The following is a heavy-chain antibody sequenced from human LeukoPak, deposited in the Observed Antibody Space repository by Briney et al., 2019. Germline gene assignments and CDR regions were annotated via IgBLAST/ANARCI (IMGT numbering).Heavy chain of an antibody. CDR3: ASASSHRIAAGGDY. Sequence: GGSLRLSCAASGFTFSSYSMNWVRQAPGKGLEWVSSISSSSSYIYCADSVKGRFTISRDNAKNTLYLQMNSLRAEDTAVYYCASASSHRIAAGGDYWGQGTLVTVSS. D-gene: IGHD6-13*01. J-gene: IGHJ4*02. CDR1: GFTFSSYS. CDR2: ISSSSSYI. V-gene: IGHV3-21*01.